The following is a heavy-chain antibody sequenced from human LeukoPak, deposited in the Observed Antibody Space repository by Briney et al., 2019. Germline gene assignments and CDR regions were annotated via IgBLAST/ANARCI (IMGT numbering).Heavy chain of an antibody. Sequence: GGSLRLSCAASGFTFSSYGMHWVRQAPGKGLEWVAVIWYDGSNKYYADSVKGRFTISRDNSKNTLYLQMNSLRAEDTAVYYRAREDGVLRYFDWLSPPGGYWGQGTLVTVSS. CDR2: IWYDGSNK. CDR1: GFTFSSYG. D-gene: IGHD3-9*01. V-gene: IGHV3-33*01. CDR3: AREDGVLRYFDWLSPPGGY. J-gene: IGHJ4*02.